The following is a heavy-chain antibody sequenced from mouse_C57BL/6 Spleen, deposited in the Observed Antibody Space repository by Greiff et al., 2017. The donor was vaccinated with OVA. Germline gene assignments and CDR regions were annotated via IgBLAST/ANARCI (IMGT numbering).Heavy chain of an antibody. CDR1: GYTFTSYW. Sequence: VQLQQPGAELVMPGASVKLSCKASGYTFTSYWMHWVKQRPGQGLEWIGEIDPSDSYTNYNQKFKGKSTLTVDKSSSTAYMQLSSLTSEDSAVYYCARYPPYDYDAMDYWGQGTSVTVSS. CDR3: ARYPPYDYDAMDY. CDR2: IDPSDSYT. V-gene: IGHV1-69*01. J-gene: IGHJ4*01.